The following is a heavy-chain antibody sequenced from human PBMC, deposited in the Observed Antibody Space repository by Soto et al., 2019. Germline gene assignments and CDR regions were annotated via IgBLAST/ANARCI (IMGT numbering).Heavy chain of an antibody. CDR3: AKVRFSDYDFWSGYYTAHYFDY. D-gene: IGHD3-3*01. V-gene: IGHV3-23*01. Sequence: GGSLRLSCAASGFTFSSYAMSLVRQAPGKGLEWVSAISGSGGSTYYADSVKGRFTISRDNSKNTLYLQMSSLRAEDTAVYYCAKVRFSDYDFWSGYYTAHYFDYWGQGTLVTVS. CDR2: ISGSGGST. J-gene: IGHJ4*02. CDR1: GFTFSSYA.